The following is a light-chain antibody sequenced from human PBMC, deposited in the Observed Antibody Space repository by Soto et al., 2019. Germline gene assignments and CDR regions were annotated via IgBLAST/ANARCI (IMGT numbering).Light chain of an antibody. V-gene: IGLV1-40*01. CDR3: QSYDSSLNGWV. CDR2: SNN. Sequence: QLVLTQPPSVSGAPGQRVTISCTGSSSNIGAGYDVHWYQQLPGTAPKLLIYSNNNRPSGVPDRFSGSKSGTSASLAITGLQAEDEADYYCQSYDSSLNGWVFGGGTKLTVL. J-gene: IGLJ3*02. CDR1: SSNIGAGYD.